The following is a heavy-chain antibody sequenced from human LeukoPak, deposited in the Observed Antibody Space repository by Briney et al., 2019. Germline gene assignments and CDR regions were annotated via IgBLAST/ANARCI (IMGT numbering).Heavy chain of an antibody. CDR1: GFTFDDYA. CDR3: ARTPSTSAYYDFWSGPINYYYYYMDV. V-gene: IGHV3-9*01. CDR2: ISWNSGSI. Sequence: GGSLRLSCAASGFTFDDYAMHWVRQAPGKGLEWVSGISWNSGSIYYADSVKGRFTISRDNAKNSLYLQMNSLRAEDTAVYYCARTPSTSAYYDFWSGPINYYYYYMDVWGKGTTVTVSS. J-gene: IGHJ6*03. D-gene: IGHD3-3*01.